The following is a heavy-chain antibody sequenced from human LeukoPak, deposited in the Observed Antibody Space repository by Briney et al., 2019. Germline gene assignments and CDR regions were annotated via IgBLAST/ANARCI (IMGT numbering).Heavy chain of an antibody. J-gene: IGHJ3*02. CDR3: ARFSPDLRAFDI. Sequence: GASVKVPCKASGYTFTSYYMHWVRQAPGQGLEWMGIINPSGGSTSYAQKFQGRVTMTRDMSTSTVYMELSSLRSEDTAVYYCARFSPDLRAFDIWGQGTMVTVSS. CDR2: INPSGGST. V-gene: IGHV1-46*01. CDR1: GYTFTSYY.